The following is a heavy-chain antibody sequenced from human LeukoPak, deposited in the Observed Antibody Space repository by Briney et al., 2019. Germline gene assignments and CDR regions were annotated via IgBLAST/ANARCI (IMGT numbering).Heavy chain of an antibody. CDR3: ASDVATARDPYYYYYMDV. Sequence: SETLSLTCAVYGGSFSGYYWSWIRQPPGKGLEWIGEINHSGSTNYNPSLKSRVTISVDTSKNQFSLKLSSVTAADTAVYYCASDVATARDPYYYYYMDVWGKGTTVTVSS. D-gene: IGHD5-12*01. V-gene: IGHV4-34*01. CDR2: INHSGST. CDR1: GGSFSGYY. J-gene: IGHJ6*03.